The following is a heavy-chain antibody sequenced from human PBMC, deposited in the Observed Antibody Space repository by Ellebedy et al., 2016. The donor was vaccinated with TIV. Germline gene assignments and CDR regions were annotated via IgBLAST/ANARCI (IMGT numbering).Heavy chain of an antibody. CDR3: ARAIIAPRPYYFDS. Sequence: GSLRLSXSVSGASITVDHWLSWVRQPPGKGLEWIGEIYLTGSTNYNPSLKSRVTMSIDKSKTQFSLKLTSVTAADTAVYYCARAIIAPRPYYFDSWGQGALVTVCS. J-gene: IGHJ4*02. D-gene: IGHD6-6*01. V-gene: IGHV4-4*02. CDR2: IYLTGST. CDR1: GASITVDHW.